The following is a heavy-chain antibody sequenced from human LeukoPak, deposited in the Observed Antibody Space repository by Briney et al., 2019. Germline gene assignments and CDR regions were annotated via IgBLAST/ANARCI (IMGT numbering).Heavy chain of an antibody. Sequence: PSETLSLTCTVSGGSISSYYWSWIRQPPGKGLEYIGYIYYSGSTNYNPSLKSRVTISVDRSKNQFSLKLSSVTAADTAVYYCARDLGYMDVWGKGTTVTISS. CDR3: ARDLGYMDV. V-gene: IGHV4-59*12. J-gene: IGHJ6*03. CDR1: GGSISSYY. CDR2: IYYSGST.